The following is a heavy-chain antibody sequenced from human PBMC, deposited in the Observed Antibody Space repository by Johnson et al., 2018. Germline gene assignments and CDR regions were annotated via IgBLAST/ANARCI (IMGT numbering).Heavy chain of an antibody. CDR1: GGSFSGYD. D-gene: IGHD2-2*01. J-gene: IGHJ6*02. CDR2: INHSGST. CDR3: ARGYCSSTSCLTYYYGMDV. Sequence: QVQLQQWGAGLLKXSETXSLXCAVYGGSFSGYDWSWIRQPPGKGLEWIGEINHSGSTNYTPSLKSRVTIPVDTSKNPFSLKLSPVTAADTAVYYCARGYCSSTSCLTYYYGMDVWGQGTTVTVSS. V-gene: IGHV4-34*01.